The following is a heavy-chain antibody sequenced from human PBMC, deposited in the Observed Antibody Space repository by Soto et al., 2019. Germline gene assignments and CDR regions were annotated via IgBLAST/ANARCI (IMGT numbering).Heavy chain of an antibody. CDR3: ARHSSSWYGNYYYGMDV. V-gene: IGHV4-39*01. CDR1: GGSISSNSYY. CDR2: VYYGGNA. Sequence: SETLSLTCTVSGGSISSNSYYWGWIRQPPGKGLEWIGSVYYGGNAYYNPSLKSRVTISVDTSKTQFSLKLSSATAADTAVYYCARHSSSWYGNYYYGMDVWGQGTTVTVSS. D-gene: IGHD6-13*01. J-gene: IGHJ6*02.